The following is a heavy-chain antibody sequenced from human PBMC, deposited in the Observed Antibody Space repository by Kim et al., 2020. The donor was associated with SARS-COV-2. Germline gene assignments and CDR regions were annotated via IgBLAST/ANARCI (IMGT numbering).Heavy chain of an antibody. CDR2: IYYSGST. V-gene: IGHV4-59*13. J-gene: IGHJ3*02. CDR3: ASQNYYDSSTYLAGDAFDI. Sequence: SETLSLTCTVSGGSISSYYWSWIRQPPGKGLEWIGYIYYSGSTNYNPSLKSRVTISVDTSKNQFSLKLSSVTAAETAVYYCASQNYYDSSTYLAGDAFDIWGQGTMVTVSS. D-gene: IGHD3-22*01. CDR1: GGSISSYY.